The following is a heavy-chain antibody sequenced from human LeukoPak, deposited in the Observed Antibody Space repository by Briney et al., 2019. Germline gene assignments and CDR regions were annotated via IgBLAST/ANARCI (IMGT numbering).Heavy chain of an antibody. Sequence: GGSLRLSCAASGFTFDDYGMSWVRQAPGKGLEWVSGINWNGGSTGYADSVKGRFTISRDNAKNSLYLQMNSLRAEDTALNHCARRYCSSTSCYAFDIWGQGTMVTVSS. CDR2: INWNGGST. CDR3: ARRYCSSTSCYAFDI. V-gene: IGHV3-20*01. J-gene: IGHJ3*02. CDR1: GFTFDDYG. D-gene: IGHD2-2*01.